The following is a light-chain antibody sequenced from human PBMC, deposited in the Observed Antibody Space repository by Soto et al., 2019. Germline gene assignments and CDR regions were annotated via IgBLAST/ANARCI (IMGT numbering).Light chain of an antibody. CDR1: QSISSW. CDR3: QHQTT. V-gene: IGKV1-5*03. J-gene: IGKJ1*01. CDR2: KAS. Sequence: DIQMTQSPSTLSASVGDRVTITCRASQSISSWLAWYQQKPGKAPKLLIYKASSLESGVPSRFSGSGSGTEFTLTISSLQPDDFATSYCQHQTTFGPGTKVEIK.